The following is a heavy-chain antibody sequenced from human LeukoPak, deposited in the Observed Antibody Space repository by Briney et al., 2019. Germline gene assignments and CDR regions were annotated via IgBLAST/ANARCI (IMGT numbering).Heavy chain of an antibody. J-gene: IGHJ5*02. CDR1: GYSISSGYY. CDR2: IYHSGST. CDR3: ARGDRFDP. Sequence: SGTLSLTCTVSGYSISSGYYWGWIRQPPGKGLEWIGSIYHSGSTYYNPSLKSRVTISVDTSKNQFSLKLSSVTAADTAVHYCARGDRFDPWGQGTLVTVSS. V-gene: IGHV4-38-2*02.